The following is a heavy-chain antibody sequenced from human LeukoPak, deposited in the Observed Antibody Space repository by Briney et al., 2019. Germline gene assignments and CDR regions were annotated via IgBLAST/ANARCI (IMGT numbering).Heavy chain of an antibody. V-gene: IGHV4-39*01. J-gene: IGHJ4*02. CDR3: ERIGGSRVFGDY. Sequence: PSETLSLTCTFSGVSISSDGYYWGWVRQPPGKGLEWIGTIYYSGTYDNPSLKTRVTLSIAAYKNRFSLKLSSVTAADTAVYYCERIGGSRVFGDYWGQGILVTVSS. CDR2: IYYSGT. D-gene: IGHD2-2*01. CDR1: GVSISSDGYY.